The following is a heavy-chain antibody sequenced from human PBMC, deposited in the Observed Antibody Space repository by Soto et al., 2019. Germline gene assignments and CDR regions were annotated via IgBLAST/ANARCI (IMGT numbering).Heavy chain of an antibody. CDR2: IYHSGST. V-gene: IGHV4-4*02. J-gene: IGHJ6*02. CDR3: ARWSSYCSSTSCYYYYGMDV. D-gene: IGHD2-2*01. Sequence: QVQLQESGPGLVKPSGTLSLTCAVSGGSLSSSNWWSWVRQPPGKGLEWIGEIYHSGSTNYNPSLKSRVTISVDKSKNQFSLKLSSVTAADTAVYYCARWSSYCSSTSCYYYYGMDVWGQGTTVTASS. CDR1: GGSLSSSNW.